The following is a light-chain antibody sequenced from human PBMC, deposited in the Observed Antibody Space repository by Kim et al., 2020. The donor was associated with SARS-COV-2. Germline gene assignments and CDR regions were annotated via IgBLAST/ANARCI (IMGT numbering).Light chain of an antibody. CDR3: QQRSNWPPS. V-gene: IGKV3-11*01. J-gene: IGKJ5*01. CDR1: QSVSRY. Sequence: PCESASATASASQSVSRYVAWYQPKPGQAPRLLPYDASYKATGIPARFSGSGCGTDFTLTISSLEPEDFAVYYCQQRSNWPPSFGQGTRLEIK. CDR2: DAS.